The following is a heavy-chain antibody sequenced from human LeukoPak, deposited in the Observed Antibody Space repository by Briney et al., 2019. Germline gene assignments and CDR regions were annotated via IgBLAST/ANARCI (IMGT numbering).Heavy chain of an antibody. V-gene: IGHV4-39*01. CDR2: IYYSGST. Sequence: SETLSLTCTVSGGSISSRSYYWGWIRQPPGKGLEWIGSIYYSGSTYYNPSLKSRVTISVDTSKNQFSLKLSSVTAADTAVYYCASSDSSGYLVYWGQGTLVTVSS. CDR3: ASSDSSGYLVY. J-gene: IGHJ4*02. CDR1: GGSISSRSYY. D-gene: IGHD3-22*01.